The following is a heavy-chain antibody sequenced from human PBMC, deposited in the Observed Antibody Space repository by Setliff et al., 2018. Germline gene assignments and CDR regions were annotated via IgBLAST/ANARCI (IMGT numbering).Heavy chain of an antibody. J-gene: IGHJ1*01. V-gene: IGHV4-38-2*02. D-gene: IGHD1-26*01. CDR3: VRQGADTGSNYDKYFRH. CDR2: IFHLGNA. Sequence: SETLSLTCTVSGFYISGGYCWGWVRQSPGKGLEWIASIFHLGNAYYNPSLKSRVTMSVDTSKNQFSLRLTSVTAADTAVYYCVRQGADTGSNYDKYFRHWGQGTRVTAPQ. CDR1: GFYISGGYC.